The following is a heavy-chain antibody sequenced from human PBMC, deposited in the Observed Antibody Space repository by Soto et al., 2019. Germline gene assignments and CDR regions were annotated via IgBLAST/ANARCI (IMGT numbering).Heavy chain of an antibody. CDR1: GFTFSRYW. D-gene: IGHD3-3*01. J-gene: IGHJ5*02. V-gene: IGHV3-74*01. CDR2: VNSDGSRT. CDR3: ATLRSILGTEDIFDP. Sequence: EVQVVESGGGLVQPGGSLRLSCAASGFTFSRYWMHWVRQAPGKGPEWVSYVNSDGSRTAYADSVKGRFTISRDNAKNMFYLQMNSLRVEDTAVYYCATLRSILGTEDIFDPWGQGTLVNVSS.